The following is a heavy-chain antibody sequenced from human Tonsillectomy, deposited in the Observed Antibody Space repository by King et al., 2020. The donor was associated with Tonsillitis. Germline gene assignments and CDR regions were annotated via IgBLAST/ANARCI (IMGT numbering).Heavy chain of an antibody. J-gene: IGHJ4*02. CDR1: GGSFSGYH. V-gene: IGHV4-34*01. Sequence: VQLQQWGAGLLKPAETLSLTCAVYGGSFSGYHWSWIRQPPGKGLEWIGEINHSGSTNYNPSLKSRFPISIDTSKNQFSLKLISVTAADTAVYYCARVDDYWGQGTLVTVSS. CDR2: INHSGST. CDR3: ARVDDY.